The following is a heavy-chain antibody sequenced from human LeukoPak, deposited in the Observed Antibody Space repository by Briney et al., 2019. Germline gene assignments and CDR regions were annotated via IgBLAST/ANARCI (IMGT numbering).Heavy chain of an antibody. V-gene: IGHV1-2*02. J-gene: IGHJ3*02. CDR1: GYTFTGYY. D-gene: IGHD3-16*01. CDR3: ARDTGDRDAFDI. Sequence: EASVKVSCKASGYTFTGYYMHWVRQAPGQGLEWMGWINPNSGGTNYAQKFQGRVTMTRDTSISTAYMELSRLRSDDTAVYYCARDTGDRDAFDIWGQGTMVTVSS. CDR2: INPNSGGT.